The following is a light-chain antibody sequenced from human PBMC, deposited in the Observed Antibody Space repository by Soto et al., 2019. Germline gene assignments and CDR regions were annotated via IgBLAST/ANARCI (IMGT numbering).Light chain of an antibody. CDR2: GNS. CDR1: SSNIGAGYD. Sequence: QSALTQPPSVSGAPGQRVTISCTGSSSNIGAGYDVHWYQQLPGTAPKLLIYGNSNRPSGVPDRFSGSKSGTSASLAITGLQADDEADSYCQSYDTSLSGYVFGTGTKVTV. J-gene: IGLJ1*01. CDR3: QSYDTSLSGYV. V-gene: IGLV1-40*01.